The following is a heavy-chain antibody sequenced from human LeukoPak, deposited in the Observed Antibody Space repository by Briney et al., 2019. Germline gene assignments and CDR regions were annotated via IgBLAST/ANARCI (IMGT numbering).Heavy chain of an antibody. J-gene: IGHJ4*02. CDR3: GRTGPRWSISSGVFDY. CDR2: IYYSGST. CDR1: GGSISSGGYY. V-gene: IGHV4-31*03. D-gene: IGHD3-10*01. Sequence: SETLSLTCTVSGGSISSGGYYWSWIRQHPGKGLEWIGYIYYSGSTYYNPSLKSRVTISVDTSKNQFSLKLSSVTAADTAVYYCGRTGPRWSISSGVFDYWGQGTLVTVSS.